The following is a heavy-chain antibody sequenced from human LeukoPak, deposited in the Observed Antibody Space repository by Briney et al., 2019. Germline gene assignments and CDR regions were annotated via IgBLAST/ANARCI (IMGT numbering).Heavy chain of an antibody. CDR1: GYTYLAYY. V-gene: IGHV1-2*02. Sequence: ASVNVSCNASGYTYLAYYFHCVRQAPGQGFEWMGWINPRSGDTKYAQKFLGSVTMTRNTSYTTAYMELSSLRSDDTAVYFCAGLRGPRYIDLFENRGDGALVTVSS. D-gene: IGHD3-9*01. CDR2: INPRSGDT. J-gene: IGHJ4*01. CDR3: AGLRGPRYIDLFEN.